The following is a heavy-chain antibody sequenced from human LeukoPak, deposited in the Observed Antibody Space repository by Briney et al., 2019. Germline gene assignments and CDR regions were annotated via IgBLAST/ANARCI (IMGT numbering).Heavy chain of an antibody. V-gene: IGHV4-31*03. CDR3: ARSIVAVAFYFDY. Sequence: TSETLSLTCTVSGGSISSGGYYWSWIRQHPGKGLEWIGYIYYSGSTYYNPSLKSRVTISVDTSKNQFSLKLSSVTAADTAVYYCARSIVAVAFYFDYWGQGTLVTVSS. CDR2: IYYSGST. J-gene: IGHJ4*02. CDR1: GGSISSGGYY. D-gene: IGHD6-19*01.